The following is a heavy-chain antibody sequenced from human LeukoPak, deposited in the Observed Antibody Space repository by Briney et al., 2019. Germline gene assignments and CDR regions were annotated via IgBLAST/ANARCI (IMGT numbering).Heavy chain of an antibody. D-gene: IGHD6-13*01. CDR3: AKCRGIAAAPWYGMDV. Sequence: GRSLRLSCAASGFIFSSYGMHWVRQAPGKGLEWVAVISYDGSKKYYADSVKGRFTISRDNSKNMLYLQMNSLRAEDTAVYYCAKCRGIAAAPWYGMDVWGQGTTVTVSS. J-gene: IGHJ6*02. CDR2: ISYDGSKK. CDR1: GFIFSSYG. V-gene: IGHV3-30*18.